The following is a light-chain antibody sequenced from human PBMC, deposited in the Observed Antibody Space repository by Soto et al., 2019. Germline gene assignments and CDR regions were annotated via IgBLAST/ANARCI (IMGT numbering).Light chain of an antibody. CDR2: GAS. CDR1: QSVSNN. CDR3: QQYNTWPRK. J-gene: IGKJ1*01. V-gene: IGKV3-15*01. Sequence: EIVMTQSPATLSVSPGERATLSCRASQSVSNNLAWYQQKPGQAPRLLIYGASTRATGIPARFSGSGSGTAFTLTVSSLQSEDFAVYLCQQYNTWPRKFGQGTKVEIK.